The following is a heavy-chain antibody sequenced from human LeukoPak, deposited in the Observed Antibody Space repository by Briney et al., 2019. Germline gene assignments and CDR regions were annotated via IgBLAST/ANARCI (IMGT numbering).Heavy chain of an antibody. CDR3: GSLGYCTSNVCYLKY. CDR2: ISAQHGQT. V-gene: IGHV1-18*01. J-gene: IGHJ4*02. CDR1: GYTFTSYG. Sequence: GASVKVSCKASGYTFTSYGISWVRQVAGQGLEWMGWISAQHGQTEYAPNSQDRVTMTTDTYTNTAYMELRSLRSDDTAVHCAGSLGYCTSNVCYLKYWGQGTLVTVS. D-gene: IGHD2-8*01.